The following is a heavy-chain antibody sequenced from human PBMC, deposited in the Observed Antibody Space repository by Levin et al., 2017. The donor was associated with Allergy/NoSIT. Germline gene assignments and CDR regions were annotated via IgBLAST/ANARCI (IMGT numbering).Heavy chain of an antibody. CDR2: SRNKARGYTT. Sequence: LSLTCAASGFLFSDYYMDWVRQAPGKGLEWIARSRNKARGYTTEYAASVKGRFTVSRDDSTSSLYLQVNSLKSEDTAVYYCTRAATGNYISDYWGQGTLVTVSS. V-gene: IGHV3-72*01. D-gene: IGHD4-11*01. CDR1: GFLFSDYY. CDR3: TRAATGNYISDY. J-gene: IGHJ4*02.